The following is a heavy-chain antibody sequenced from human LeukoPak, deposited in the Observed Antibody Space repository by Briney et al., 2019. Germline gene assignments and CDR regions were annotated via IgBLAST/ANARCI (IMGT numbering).Heavy chain of an antibody. J-gene: IGHJ5*02. CDR3: ASLQKVGAIWFDP. Sequence: ASVKVSCKASGYTFTGYYMHWVRQAPGQGLEWMGWINPNSGGTNNAQKFQGRVTMTRDTSISTAYVELSRLRSDDTAVYYCASLQKVGAIWFDPWGQGTLVTVSS. D-gene: IGHD1-26*01. CDR1: GYTFTGYY. V-gene: IGHV1-2*02. CDR2: INPNSGGT.